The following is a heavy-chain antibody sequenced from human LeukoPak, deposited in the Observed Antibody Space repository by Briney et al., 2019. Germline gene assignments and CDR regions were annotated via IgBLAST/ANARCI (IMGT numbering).Heavy chain of an antibody. Sequence: GASVKVSCKASGYTFTSYGISWVRQAPGQGLEWMGWISAYNGNTNYAQKLQGRVTMTTDTSTSTAYMELRSLRSDDTAVYYCARDTGGYDILTGYHPFDYWGQGTLVTVSS. J-gene: IGHJ4*02. CDR3: ARDTGGYDILTGYHPFDY. CDR2: ISAYNGNT. D-gene: IGHD3-9*01. V-gene: IGHV1-18*01. CDR1: GYTFTSYG.